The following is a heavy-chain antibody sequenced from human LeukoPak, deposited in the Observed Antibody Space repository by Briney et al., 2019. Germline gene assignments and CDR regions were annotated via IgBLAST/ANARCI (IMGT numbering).Heavy chain of an antibody. V-gene: IGHV1-8*01. J-gene: IGHJ5*02. Sequence: ASVKVSCKASGYTFTSYDINWVRQATGQGLEWMGWMNPNSGNTGYAQKFQGRVTMARNTSISTAYMELSSLRSEGTAVYYCARGARITGTSWFDPWGQGTLVTVSS. D-gene: IGHD1-7*01. CDR2: MNPNSGNT. CDR3: ARGARITGTSWFDP. CDR1: GYTFTSYD.